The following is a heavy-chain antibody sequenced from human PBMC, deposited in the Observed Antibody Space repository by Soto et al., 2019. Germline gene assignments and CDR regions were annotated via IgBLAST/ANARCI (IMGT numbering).Heavy chain of an antibody. D-gene: IGHD1-1*01. CDR3: ARGKGMEENYYYYGLDI. CDR1: GYTFTTHA. Sequence: VKVSCKASGYTFTTHAMHWVRQAPGQSLEWMGWINGGTGQAKHSQRFQGRVNITRDTSASTTYMELSSLRSEDTAVYYCARGKGMEENYYYYGLDIWGQGTTVTVSS. J-gene: IGHJ6*02. CDR2: INGGTGQA. V-gene: IGHV1-3*01.